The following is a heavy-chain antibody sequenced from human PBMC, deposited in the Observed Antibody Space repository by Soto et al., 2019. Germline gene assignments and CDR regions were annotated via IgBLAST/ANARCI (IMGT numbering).Heavy chain of an antibody. CDR2: INHSGST. J-gene: IGHJ4*02. Sequence: SETLSLTCAGYGGSFSGYYWSWIRQPPGKGLEWIGEINHSGSTNYNPSLKSRVTISVDTSKNQFSLKLSSVTAADTAVYYCARGLGGAAAPLSYYFDYWGRGTLATVSS. CDR1: GGSFSGYY. V-gene: IGHV4-34*01. CDR3: ARGLGGAAAPLSYYFDY. D-gene: IGHD6-13*01.